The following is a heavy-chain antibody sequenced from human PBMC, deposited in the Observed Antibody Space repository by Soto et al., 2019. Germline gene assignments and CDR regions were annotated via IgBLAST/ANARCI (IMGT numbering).Heavy chain of an antibody. Sequence: GGSLRLSCAASGFTFSDHSMNWVRQAPGKGFEWVSSISTTGRYIYYSDSMAGRFTISRDNAKNSLYLQINSLRGDDTAVYYCAKDSNKYSSSLRGRYFDYWGQGIGVTVSS. V-gene: IGHV3-21*04. CDR3: AKDSNKYSSSLRGRYFDY. CDR2: ISTTGRYI. CDR1: GFTFSDHS. J-gene: IGHJ4*02. D-gene: IGHD4-4*01.